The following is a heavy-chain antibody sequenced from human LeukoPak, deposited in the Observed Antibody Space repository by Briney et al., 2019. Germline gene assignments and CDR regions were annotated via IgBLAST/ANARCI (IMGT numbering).Heavy chain of an antibody. Sequence: GGTLRLSCAASGFTFSSCWMSWVRQAPGKGLEWVANIKQDGSEKYYVDSVKGRFTISRDNAKNSLYLQMNSLRAEDTAVYYCAYGGNSPFDYWGQGTLVTVSS. CDR2: IKQDGSEK. J-gene: IGHJ4*02. V-gene: IGHV3-7*01. D-gene: IGHD4-23*01. CDR3: AYGGNSPFDY. CDR1: GFTFSSCW.